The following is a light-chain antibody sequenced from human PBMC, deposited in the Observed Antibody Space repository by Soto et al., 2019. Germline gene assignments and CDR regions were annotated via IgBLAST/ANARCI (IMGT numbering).Light chain of an antibody. Sequence: QSALTQPASVSGSPGQSITISCTGTSSDVGSYNLVSWYQQHPGKAPKFMIYEGTKRPSGVSNRFSGSKSGNTASLTISGLQAEDEADYYCCSYAGSRHDVVGTGTKVTVL. V-gene: IGLV2-23*01. CDR3: CSYAGSRHDV. J-gene: IGLJ1*01. CDR2: EGT. CDR1: SSDVGSYNL.